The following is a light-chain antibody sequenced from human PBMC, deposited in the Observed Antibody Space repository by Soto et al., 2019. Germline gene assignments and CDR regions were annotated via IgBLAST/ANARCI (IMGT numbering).Light chain of an antibody. CDR1: QSINSW. Sequence: DIHMTQSPSTLSASVGDRVTITGRASQSINSWLAWYQQKPGKAPKVLIYKASSLESGVPSRFSGSGSGTEFTLTISSLQPDDFATYYCQQYNSYWTFGQGTKVDIK. V-gene: IGKV1-5*03. CDR2: KAS. J-gene: IGKJ1*01. CDR3: QQYNSYWT.